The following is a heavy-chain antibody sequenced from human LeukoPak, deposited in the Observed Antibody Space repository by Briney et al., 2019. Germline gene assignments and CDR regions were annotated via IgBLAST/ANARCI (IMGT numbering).Heavy chain of an antibody. Sequence: ASVKVSCKASGYTFTGYYLHWVRQAPGQGLEWMGWINPNSGDTNYSQKFQGRVSMTRDTSINTAYMELSRLTSDDTAVYYCARDLYSSGWTDAFDIWGQGTMVTVSS. J-gene: IGHJ3*02. CDR1: GYTFTGYY. CDR2: INPNSGDT. V-gene: IGHV1-2*02. D-gene: IGHD6-19*01. CDR3: ARDLYSSGWTDAFDI.